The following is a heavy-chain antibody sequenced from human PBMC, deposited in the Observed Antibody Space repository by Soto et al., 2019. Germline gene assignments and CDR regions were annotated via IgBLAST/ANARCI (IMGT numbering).Heavy chain of an antibody. CDR3: ARARSGNSTHAFHI. D-gene: IGHD3-22*01. J-gene: IGHJ3*02. CDR1: GGSISSGGYY. Sequence: SETLSLTCTVSGGSISSGGYYWSWIRQHPGKGKEWIGYIYYSGSTYYNPSLKSRVTISVDTSKNQFSLKLSSVTAADTAVFFCARARSGNSTHAFHIWGQGTMITV. V-gene: IGHV4-31*03. CDR2: IYYSGST.